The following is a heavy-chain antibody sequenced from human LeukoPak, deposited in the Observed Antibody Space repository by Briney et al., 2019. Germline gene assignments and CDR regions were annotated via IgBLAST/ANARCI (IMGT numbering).Heavy chain of an antibody. CDR1: GFTFSSYW. J-gene: IGHJ4*02. D-gene: IGHD3-22*01. V-gene: IGHV3-7*03. Sequence: GGSLRLSCAASGFTFSSYWMSWVRQAPGKGLEWVANIKQDGSEKYYVDSVKGRFTISGDNAKNSLYLQMNSLRAEDTAVYYCARDPYYYDSSGYSPWGQGTLVTVSS. CDR2: IKQDGSEK. CDR3: ARDPYYYDSSGYSP.